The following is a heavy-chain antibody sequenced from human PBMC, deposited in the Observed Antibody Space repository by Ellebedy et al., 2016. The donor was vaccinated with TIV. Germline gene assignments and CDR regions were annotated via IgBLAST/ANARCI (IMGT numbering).Heavy chain of an antibody. CDR1: GFTFSSYW. D-gene: IGHD3-22*01. Sequence: PGGSLRLSCAASGFTFSSYWVHWVRQAPGKGLVWLSRTTGDGSTTYYADSVKGRFTIPRDNAKNTLYLQMNSLRAEDTAVYYCARGAPYESSGADYWGQGTLVTVSS. J-gene: IGHJ4*02. V-gene: IGHV3-74*01. CDR3: ARGAPYESSGADY. CDR2: TTGDGSTT.